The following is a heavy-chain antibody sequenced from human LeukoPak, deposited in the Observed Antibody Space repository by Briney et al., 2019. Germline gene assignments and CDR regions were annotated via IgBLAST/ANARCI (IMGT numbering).Heavy chain of an antibody. Sequence: GGPLRLSCAASGFSVSVNYMSWVRQAPGKGLEWVSSITSSNSYIHYADSVRGRFTISRDNAKNSVYLQMNSLRAEDTAIYYCTRDQNFYGSGRGFDPWGQGTLVTVSS. CDR1: GFSVSVNY. J-gene: IGHJ5*02. D-gene: IGHD3-10*01. CDR3: TRDQNFYGSGRGFDP. CDR2: ITSSNSYI. V-gene: IGHV3-21*01.